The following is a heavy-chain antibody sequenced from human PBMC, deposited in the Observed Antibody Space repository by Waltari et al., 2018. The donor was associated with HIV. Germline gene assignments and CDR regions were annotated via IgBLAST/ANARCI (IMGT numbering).Heavy chain of an antibody. CDR3: AKIGTIFGWWKYYFDS. V-gene: IGHV3-30*04. CDR1: GLTPYA. Sequence: QAQLAQSGGRVVQPGTSLRLPCQDSGLTPYAMHWVRQAPGKGLEWVAFISYDGSYKYYTESLKGRFTISRDNSEKLVFLQMDSLSPEDTAVYYCAKIGTIFGWWKYYFDSWGQGTLVTVSS. J-gene: IGHJ4*02. D-gene: IGHD3-9*01. CDR2: ISYDGSYK.